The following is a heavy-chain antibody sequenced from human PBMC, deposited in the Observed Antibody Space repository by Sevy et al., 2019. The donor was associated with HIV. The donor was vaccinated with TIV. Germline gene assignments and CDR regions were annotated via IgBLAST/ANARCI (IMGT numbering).Heavy chain of an antibody. J-gene: IGHJ4*02. CDR2: IYYSGST. CDR1: GGSISGYY. CDR3: ASYYGSGTYFDY. V-gene: IGHV4-59*13. D-gene: IGHD3-10*01. Sequence: SLTFTVSGGSISGYYWSWIRQPPGKGREWIGYIYYSGSTNYNPSLKSRVTISVDTSKNQFSLKLSSVTAADTAVYYCASYYGSGTYFDYWGQGTLVTVSS.